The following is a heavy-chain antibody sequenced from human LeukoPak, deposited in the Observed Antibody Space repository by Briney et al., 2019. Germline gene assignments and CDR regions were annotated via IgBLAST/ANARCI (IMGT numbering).Heavy chain of an antibody. CDR3: TTDLGRSRIAPRFYY. Sequence: PGGSLRLSCAASGFTFSSYGMSWVRQAPGKGLEWVGRIKSKTDGGTTDYAAPVKGRFTISRDDSKNTLYLQINSLKTEDTAVYYCTTDLGRSRIAPRFYYWGQGTLVTVSS. V-gene: IGHV3-15*01. J-gene: IGHJ4*02. CDR2: IKSKTDGGTT. D-gene: IGHD6-6*01. CDR1: GFTFSSYG.